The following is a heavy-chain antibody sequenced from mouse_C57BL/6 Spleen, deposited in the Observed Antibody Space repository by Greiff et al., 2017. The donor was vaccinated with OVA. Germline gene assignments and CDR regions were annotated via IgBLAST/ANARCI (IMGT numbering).Heavy chain of an antibody. CDR2: ISDGGSYT. Sequence: DVMLVESGGGLVKPGGSLKLSCAASGFTFSSYAMSWVRQTPEKRLEWVATISDGGSYTYYPDNVKGRFTISRDKAKNNLYLQMSHLKSEDTAMDYCARGQLLRWYFDVWGTGTTVTVSS. J-gene: IGHJ1*03. D-gene: IGHD1-1*01. CDR3: ARGQLLRWYFDV. V-gene: IGHV5-4*03. CDR1: GFTFSSYA.